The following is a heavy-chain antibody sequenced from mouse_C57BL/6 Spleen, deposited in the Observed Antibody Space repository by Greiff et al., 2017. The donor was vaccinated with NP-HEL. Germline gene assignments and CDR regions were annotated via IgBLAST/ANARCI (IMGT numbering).Heavy chain of an antibody. Sequence: EVQLQQSGTVLARPGASVKMSCKTSGYTFTSYWMHWVKQRPGQGLEWIGAIYPGNSDTSYNQKFKGKAKLIAVTSASTAYMELSSLTNEDSAVYYCTREEKEGGSSHWYFDVWGTGTTVTVSS. D-gene: IGHD1-1*01. CDR2: IYPGNSDT. CDR3: TREEKEGGSSHWYFDV. V-gene: IGHV1-5*01. CDR1: GYTFTSYW. J-gene: IGHJ1*03.